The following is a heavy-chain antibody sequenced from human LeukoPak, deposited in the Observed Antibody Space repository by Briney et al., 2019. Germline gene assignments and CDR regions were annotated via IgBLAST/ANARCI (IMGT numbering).Heavy chain of an antibody. V-gene: IGHV4-61*01. D-gene: IGHD3-22*01. CDR3: ARAPYDSNFDY. Sequence: SETLSLTCTVSGYSISSGYYWGWIRPPPGKGLEWIGYIYYSGSTNYNPSLKSRVTISVDTSKNQFSLKLSSVTAAVTAVYYCARAPYDSNFDYWGQGTLVTVSS. CDR1: GYSISSGYY. CDR2: IYYSGST. J-gene: IGHJ4*02.